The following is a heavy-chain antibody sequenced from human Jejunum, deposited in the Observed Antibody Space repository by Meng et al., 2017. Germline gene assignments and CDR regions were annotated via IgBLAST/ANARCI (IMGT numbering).Heavy chain of an antibody. CDR3: ARDGVSYTVVRGPTY. J-gene: IGHJ4*02. CDR2: ISTYNGQT. CDR1: GDRFTSFG. D-gene: IGHD3-10*01. V-gene: IGHV1-18*01. Sequence: QVQLVQSGAEVKKPGASLKLSCKAPGDRFTSFGITWVRQAPGQGLEWMVWISTYNGQTNLAQKFQDRVTMTTDTSTTTVYMELRSLRSDDTAVYYCARDGVSYTVVRGPTYWGQGTLVTVSS.